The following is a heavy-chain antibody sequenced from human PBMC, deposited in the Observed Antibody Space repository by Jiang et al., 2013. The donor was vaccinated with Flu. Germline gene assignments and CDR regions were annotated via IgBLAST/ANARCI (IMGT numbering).Heavy chain of an antibody. CDR1: GGSISSGDYY. Sequence: SLTCTVSGGSISSGDYYWSWIRQPPGKGLEWIGYIYYSGSTYYNPSLKSRVTISVDTSKNQFSLKLSSVTAADTAVYYCARERGVVPAAVDYWGQGTLVTVSS. CDR2: IYYSGST. D-gene: IGHD2-2*01. J-gene: IGHJ4*02. V-gene: IGHV4-30-4*01. CDR3: ARERGVVPAAVDY.